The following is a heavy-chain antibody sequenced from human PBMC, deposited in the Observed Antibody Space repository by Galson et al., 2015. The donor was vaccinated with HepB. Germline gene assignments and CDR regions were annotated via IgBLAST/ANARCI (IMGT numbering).Heavy chain of an antibody. D-gene: IGHD3-16*01. CDR1: GFTFSDYS. CDR2: ITGSSTYI. Sequence: SLRLSCAASGFTFSDYSMNWVRQAPGKGLEWVSSITGSSTYIYYADSVKGRFTISRDNAKNSLYLQMNSLRAEDTAVYYCARGGSNLGDYWGQGTLVTVSS. CDR3: ARGGSNLGDY. J-gene: IGHJ4*02. V-gene: IGHV3-21*01.